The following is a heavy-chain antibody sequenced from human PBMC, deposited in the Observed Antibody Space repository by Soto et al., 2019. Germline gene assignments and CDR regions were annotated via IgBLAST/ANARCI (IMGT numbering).Heavy chain of an antibody. CDR2: VSYSGSP. V-gene: IGHV4-39*01. D-gene: IGHD1-20*01. J-gene: IGHJ4*02. CDR1: GGSISSSHH. CDR3: ARHYNTGAFFDY. Sequence: QLQLQESGPGLVKSSETLSLTCTVSGGSISSSHHWGWIRQPPGKGLEWIGSVSYSGSPYYSPSFKSRITISVDTSKNQSSLRVRSVTATDTAVYFCARHYNTGAFFDYWGQGILVTVSS.